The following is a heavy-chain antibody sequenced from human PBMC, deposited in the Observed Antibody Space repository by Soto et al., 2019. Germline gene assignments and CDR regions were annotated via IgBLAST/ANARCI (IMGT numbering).Heavy chain of an antibody. CDR3: ASSYYYDSSGSNY. CDR2: IYYSGST. D-gene: IGHD3-22*01. J-gene: IGHJ4*02. V-gene: IGHV4-61*01. Sequence: QVQLQESGPGLVKPSETLSLTCTVSGGSVSSGSYYWSWIRQPPGKGLEWIGYIYYSGSTNYNPSLKSRVTRSADTSRNQCSLKLSSVTAADTAVYYCASSYYYDSSGSNYWGQGTLVTVSS. CDR1: GGSVSSGSYY.